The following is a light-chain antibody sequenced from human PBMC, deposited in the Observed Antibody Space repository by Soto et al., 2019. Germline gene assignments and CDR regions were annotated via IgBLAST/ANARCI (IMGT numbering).Light chain of an antibody. CDR2: GAS. CDR3: HVYTKWPQR. V-gene: IGKV3-15*01. J-gene: IGKJ1*01. Sequence: MITKWLATLSVSPGERATLSCRASQSVSSNLAWSQQKPGQAPMLLIYGASTRATGIPARFSGSGSGTEFTLTISSRQSEDFAPYSTHVYTKWPQRFGQGTKQDI. CDR1: QSVSSN.